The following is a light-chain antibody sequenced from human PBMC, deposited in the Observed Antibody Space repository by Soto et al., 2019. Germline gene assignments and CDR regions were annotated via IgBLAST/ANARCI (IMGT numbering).Light chain of an antibody. J-gene: IGLJ2*01. CDR3: CSYAGSYTLI. Sequence: QSALTQPRSVSGSPGQSVTISCTGTSSDVGGYDFVSWYQQHPGKAPKPMIYDVTNRPSGVTDRFSGSKSGNTASLTISGHQAEDEADYYCCSYAGSYTLIFGGGTKLTVL. V-gene: IGLV2-11*01. CDR2: DVT. CDR1: SSDVGGYDF.